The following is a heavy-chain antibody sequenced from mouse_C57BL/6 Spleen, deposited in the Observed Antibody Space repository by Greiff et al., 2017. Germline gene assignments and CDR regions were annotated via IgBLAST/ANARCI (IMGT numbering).Heavy chain of an antibody. J-gene: IGHJ4*01. V-gene: IGHV5-17*01. D-gene: IGHD1-1*01. CDR2: ISSGSRTN. CDR3: ARRDTTVGAAMCY. Sequence: EVQRVESGGGLVKPGGSLKLSCAASGFTFSDYGMHWVRPAPEKGLELVAYISSGSRTNYSADTVKGRFTISRDNAKNPLFLHMSSLKSEDTAMYYCARRDTTVGAAMCYWGQGTSVTVSS. CDR1: GFTFSDYG.